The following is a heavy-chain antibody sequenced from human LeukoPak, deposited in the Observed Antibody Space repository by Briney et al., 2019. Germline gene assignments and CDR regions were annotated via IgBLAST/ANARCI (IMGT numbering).Heavy chain of an antibody. J-gene: IGHJ4*02. V-gene: IGHV4-30-2*01. CDR1: GGSISSGGYS. D-gene: IGHD3-10*01. Sequence: PSETLSLTCAVSGGSISSGGYSWSWLRQPPGKGLEWIGYIYHSGSTYYNPSLKSRVTISVDRSKNQFSLKLSSVTAADTAVYYCARRSRFGLSWGQGTLVTASS. CDR2: IYHSGST. CDR3: ARRSRFGLS.